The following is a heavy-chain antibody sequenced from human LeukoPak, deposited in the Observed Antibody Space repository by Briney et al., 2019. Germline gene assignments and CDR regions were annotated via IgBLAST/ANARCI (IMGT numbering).Heavy chain of an antibody. J-gene: IGHJ4*02. D-gene: IGHD1-7*01. Sequence: SETLSLTCTVSGGSISSYYWSWIRQPPGKGLEWIGYIYYSGSTNYNPSLKSRVTISVDTSKNQFSLKLSSVTAADTAVYYCARIRAITGTTTLNDYWGQGTLVTVSS. CDR3: ARIRAITGTTTLNDY. V-gene: IGHV4-59*12. CDR1: GGSISSYY. CDR2: IYYSGST.